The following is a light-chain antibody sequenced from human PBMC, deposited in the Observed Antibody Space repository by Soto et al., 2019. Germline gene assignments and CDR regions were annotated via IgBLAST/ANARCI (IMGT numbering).Light chain of an antibody. Sequence: ETVVTQSPATLSVSPGETATLSCRASESVRTNLAWYQQKPGQAPRLLIYGASNRATGIPARFSGSGSGTEFTLTISSLQSEDFAVYYCQQYNNWPPRTFGQVTKVEIK. CDR2: GAS. CDR3: QQYNNWPPRT. V-gene: IGKV3-15*01. J-gene: IGKJ1*01. CDR1: ESVRTN.